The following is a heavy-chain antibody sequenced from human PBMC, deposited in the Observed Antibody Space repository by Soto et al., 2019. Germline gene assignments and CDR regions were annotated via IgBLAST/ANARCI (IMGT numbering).Heavy chain of an antibody. J-gene: IGHJ5*02. CDR1: GGSISSSSYY. Sequence: QLQLQESGPGLVKPSETLSLTCTVSGGSISSSSYYWGWIRQPPGKGLEWIGSIDYSGSTYYNPSLKSRVTISVDTSKNQFSLKLSSVTAADTAVYYCAGLVVAASICWFEPWGQGTLVTVSS. D-gene: IGHD2-15*01. CDR2: IDYSGST. V-gene: IGHV4-39*01. CDR3: AGLVVAASICWFEP.